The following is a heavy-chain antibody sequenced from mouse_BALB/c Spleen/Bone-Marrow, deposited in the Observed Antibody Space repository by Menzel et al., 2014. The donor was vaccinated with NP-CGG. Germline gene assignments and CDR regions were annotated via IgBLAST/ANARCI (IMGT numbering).Heavy chain of an antibody. CDR3: ARERGDYGGYGMDY. CDR2: IWASGST. Sequence: VMLVESGPGLVAPSQSLSITCTVSGFSLTSYGVHWVRQSPGKGLEWLGIIWASGSTNCNSALMSRLSISKDNSKSQVFLKMNSLQTDDTATYYCARERGDYGGYGMDYWGQGTSVTVSP. D-gene: IGHD2-4*01. CDR1: GFSLTSYG. J-gene: IGHJ4*01. V-gene: IGHV2-9*02.